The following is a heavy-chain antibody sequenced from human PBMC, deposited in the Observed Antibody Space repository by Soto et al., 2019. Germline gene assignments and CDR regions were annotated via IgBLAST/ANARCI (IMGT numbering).Heavy chain of an antibody. CDR1: GFTFSSYG. J-gene: IGHJ5*02. D-gene: IGHD3-22*01. V-gene: IGHV3-30*18. CDR2: ISYDGSNK. CDR3: AKDPGDSSGYYSDGDWFDP. Sequence: PGGSLRLSCAASGFTFSSYGMHWVRQAPGKGLEWVAVISYDGSNKYYADSVKGRFTISRDNSKNTLYLQMNSLRAEDTAVYYCAKDPGDSSGYYSDGDWFDPWGQGTLVTVSS.